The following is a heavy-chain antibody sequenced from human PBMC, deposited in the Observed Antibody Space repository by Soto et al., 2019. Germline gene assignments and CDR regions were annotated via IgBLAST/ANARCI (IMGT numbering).Heavy chain of an antibody. CDR2: IYPGDSDT. V-gene: IGHV5-51*01. Sequence: GECLSISCEGSGYNFPYHCIVWVLQTPGKGLEWMGIIYPGDSDTRSSPSFQGQVTFSADRSINTAYLQWTSLKASDTATYYCARLLGYSSDYYYGIDVWGQGTTVTVSS. D-gene: IGHD5-12*01. J-gene: IGHJ6*02. CDR1: GYNFPYHC. CDR3: ARLLGYSSDYYYGIDV.